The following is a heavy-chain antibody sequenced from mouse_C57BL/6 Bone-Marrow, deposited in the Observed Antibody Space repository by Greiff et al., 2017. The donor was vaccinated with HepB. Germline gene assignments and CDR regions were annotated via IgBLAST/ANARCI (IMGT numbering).Heavy chain of an antibody. J-gene: IGHJ2*01. D-gene: IGHD2-3*01. Sequence: QVQLKQPGAELVMPGASVKLSCKASGYTFTSYWMHWVKQRPGQGLEWIGEIDPSDSYTNYNQKFKGKSTLTVDKSSSTAYMQLSSLTSEDSAVYYCARCDGYYIDYWGQGTTLTVSS. CDR2: IDPSDSYT. CDR1: GYTFTSYW. V-gene: IGHV1-69*01. CDR3: ARCDGYYIDY.